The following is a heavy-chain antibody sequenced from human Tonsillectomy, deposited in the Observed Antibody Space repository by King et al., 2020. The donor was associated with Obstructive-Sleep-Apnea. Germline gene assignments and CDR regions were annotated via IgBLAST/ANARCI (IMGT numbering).Heavy chain of an antibody. CDR3: TRDRGGVAGT. V-gene: IGHV3-66*01. D-gene: IGHD6-19*01. CDR2: IYRGGAT. CDR1: GFTVSSNY. Sequence: VQLVESGGGLVQPGGSLILSCSVSGFTVSSNYMSWVRQAPGKGLDWFSVIYRGGATYYEESGKGRFTISRNNTKNTLYLQMNSLRAEDTAVYYCTRDRGGVAGTWGQGALVTVSS. J-gene: IGHJ4*02.